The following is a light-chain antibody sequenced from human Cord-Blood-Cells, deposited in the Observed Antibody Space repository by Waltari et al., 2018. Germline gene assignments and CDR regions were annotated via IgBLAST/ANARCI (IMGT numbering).Light chain of an antibody. CDR1: QSISSY. V-gene: IGKV1-39*01. Sequence: DIQMTQSPSSLSASVRDRVPITCRASQSISSYLHWYQQKPGKAPKLLIYAASSLQSGVPSRFSGSGSGTDFTLTISSLQPEDFATYYCQQSYSTPFTFGPGTKVDIK. CDR2: AAS. CDR3: QQSYSTPFT. J-gene: IGKJ3*01.